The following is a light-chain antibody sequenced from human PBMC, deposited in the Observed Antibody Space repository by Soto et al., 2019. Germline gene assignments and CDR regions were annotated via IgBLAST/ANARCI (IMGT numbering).Light chain of an antibody. CDR3: LHYNGFPLT. J-gene: IGKJ3*01. Sequence: DIQMTQSPSAMSASVGDRVTITCRASQGISNYLAWFQQRPGKVPKRLIYLASSLQSGVPSRFSGSGSGTEFALTVSCLQPEDFATYFCLHYNGFPLTFGHGTQLDFK. V-gene: IGKV1-17*03. CDR2: LAS. CDR1: QGISNY.